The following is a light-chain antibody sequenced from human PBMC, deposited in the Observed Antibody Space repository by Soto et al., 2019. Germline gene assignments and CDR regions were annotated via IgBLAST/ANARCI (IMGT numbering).Light chain of an antibody. Sequence: DIQMTQSPSTLSGSVGDRVTITCRASQSVGTWLAWYQQKPGKAPKFLIYKASSLESGVPSRFSGSGSGTEFTLTISSLQPDDFATYYCLQYNNYWTFGQGTKVDIK. CDR2: KAS. J-gene: IGKJ1*01. CDR1: QSVGTW. V-gene: IGKV1-5*03. CDR3: LQYNNYWT.